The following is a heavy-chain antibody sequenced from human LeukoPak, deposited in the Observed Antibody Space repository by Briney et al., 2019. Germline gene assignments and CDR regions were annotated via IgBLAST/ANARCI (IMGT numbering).Heavy chain of an antibody. J-gene: IGHJ3*02. V-gene: IGHV3-21*01. Sequence: GGSLRLSCAASGFTFSSYSMNWVRQAPGKGLEWVSSISSSSSYIYYADSVKGRFTISRDNAKNSLYLQMNSLRAEDTAVYYCARDTPGVVDAFDIWGQGRMVTVSS. CDR1: GFTFSSYS. D-gene: IGHD2-15*01. CDR3: ARDTPGVVDAFDI. CDR2: ISSSSSYI.